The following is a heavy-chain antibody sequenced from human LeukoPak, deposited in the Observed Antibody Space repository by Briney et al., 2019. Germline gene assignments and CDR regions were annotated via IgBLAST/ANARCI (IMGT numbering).Heavy chain of an antibody. J-gene: IGHJ4*02. D-gene: IGHD2-15*01. CDR2: IIPILGIA. Sequence: GASVKVSCKASGGTFSSYAISWVRQAPGQGLEWMGRIIPILGIANYAQKFQGRVTITADKSTSTAYMELSSLRSEDTAVYYCARTLCSGGSCYRKPPDCWGQGTLVTVSS. CDR1: GGTFSSYA. V-gene: IGHV1-69*04. CDR3: ARTLCSGGSCYRKPPDC.